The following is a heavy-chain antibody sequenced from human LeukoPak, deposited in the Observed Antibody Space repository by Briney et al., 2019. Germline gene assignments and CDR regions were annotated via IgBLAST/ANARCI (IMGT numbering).Heavy chain of an antibody. J-gene: IGHJ4*02. CDR2: INHSGST. Sequence: PSETLSLTCAVYGGSFSGYYWSWIRQPPGKGPEWIGEINHSGSTNYNPSLKSRVTISVDTSKNQFSLKLSSVTAADTAVYYCARLYGSGSYPYGYYFDYWGQGTLVTVSS. V-gene: IGHV4-34*01. D-gene: IGHD3-10*01. CDR1: GGSFSGYY. CDR3: ARLYGSGSYPYGYYFDY.